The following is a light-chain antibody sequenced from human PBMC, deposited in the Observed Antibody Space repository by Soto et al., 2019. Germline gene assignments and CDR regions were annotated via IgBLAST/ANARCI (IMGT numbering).Light chain of an antibody. J-gene: IGKJ2*01. CDR3: QQANAFPLT. CDR1: QDIRSW. V-gene: IGKV1-12*01. CDR2: AAS. Sequence: DIRMTQSPSSVSASVGDRVTITCRASQDIRSWLTWYQQKPGKAPKLLIYAASTLQSGVPSRFSGSGSGTDFTLTINSLQPEDFATYYCQQANAFPLTFGQGTKLEIK.